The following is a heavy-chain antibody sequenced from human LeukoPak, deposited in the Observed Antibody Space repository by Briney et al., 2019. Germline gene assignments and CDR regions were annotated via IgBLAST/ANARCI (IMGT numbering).Heavy chain of an antibody. V-gene: IGHV3-30*18. CDR3: AKDRAGLWFGESTYYYYYGMDV. Sequence: GRSLRLSCAASGFTFSSYGMHWVRQAPGKGLEWVAVISYFGSNKYYADSVKGRFTISRDNSKNTLYLQMNSLRAEDTAVYYCAKDRAGLWFGESTYYYYYGMDVWGQGTTVTVSS. CDR2: ISYFGSNK. CDR1: GFTFSSYG. D-gene: IGHD3-10*01. J-gene: IGHJ6*02.